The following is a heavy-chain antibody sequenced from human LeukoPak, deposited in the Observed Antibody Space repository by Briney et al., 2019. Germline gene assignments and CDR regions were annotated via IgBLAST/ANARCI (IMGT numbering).Heavy chain of an antibody. CDR3: AKGGLRYFDWLHLDY. J-gene: IGHJ4*02. D-gene: IGHD3-9*01. CDR2: ISGSGGST. V-gene: IGHV3-23*01. CDR1: GFTFSSYA. Sequence: GGSLRLSCAASGFTFSSYAMSWVRQAPGKGLEWVSAISGSGGSTYYADSVKGRFTISRDNSKNTLYLQTNSLRAEDTAVYYCAKGGLRYFDWLHLDYWGQGTLVTVSS.